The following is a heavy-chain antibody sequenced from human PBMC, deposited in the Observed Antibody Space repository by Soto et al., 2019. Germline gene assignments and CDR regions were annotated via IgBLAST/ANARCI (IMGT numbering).Heavy chain of an antibody. CDR1: GFTFSTYA. CDR2: ITASGAST. V-gene: IGHV3-23*01. Sequence: GGSLRLSCAASGFTFSTYAMNWVRQAPGKGLEWVSGITASGASTYYADSVKGRFTISRDNSKNTLHVQMNSLRAEDTAVYYCAKMGYCGGDCHNPFYYYAMDVWGQGTTVTVSS. D-gene: IGHD2-21*02. CDR3: AKMGYCGGDCHNPFYYYAMDV. J-gene: IGHJ6*02.